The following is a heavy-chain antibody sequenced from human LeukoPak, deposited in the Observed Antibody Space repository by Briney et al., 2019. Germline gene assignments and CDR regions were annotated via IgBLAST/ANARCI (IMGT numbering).Heavy chain of an antibody. J-gene: IGHJ4*02. V-gene: IGHV1-46*01. D-gene: IGHD4-17*01. CDR2: INPRGGST. Sequence: ASVKVSCKASGYTFTSYYIHWVRQAPGQGLEWMGIINPRGGSTTYAQKFQGRVTMTRDPSTSTVYMELSSLRSEDTAEYYCVRYDDYGLFSFDYWGQGTLVTVSS. CDR3: VRYDDYGLFSFDY. CDR1: GYTFTSYY.